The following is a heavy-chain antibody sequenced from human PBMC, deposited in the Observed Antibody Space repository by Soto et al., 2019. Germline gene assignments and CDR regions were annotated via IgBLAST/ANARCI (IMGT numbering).Heavy chain of an antibody. J-gene: IGHJ4*02. V-gene: IGHV1-69*02. Sequence: QVQLVQSGAEVKKPGSSVKVSCKASGGTFSSYTISWVRQAPGQGLEWMGRIIPILGIANYAQKFQGRGTINADNSTSTAYMELSSLSYEDTAVYYCAGGIAAAWAVDYWGQGTLVTVSS. D-gene: IGHD6-13*01. CDR1: GGTFSSYT. CDR2: IIPILGIA. CDR3: AGGIAAAWAVDY.